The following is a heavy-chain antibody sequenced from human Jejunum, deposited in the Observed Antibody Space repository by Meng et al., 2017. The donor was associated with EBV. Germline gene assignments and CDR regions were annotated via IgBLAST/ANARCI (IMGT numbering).Heavy chain of an antibody. J-gene: IGHJ4*02. CDR1: GFTFSSYA. V-gene: IGHV3-23*01. D-gene: IGHD6-13*01. CDR3: AKGGYDSSWSYLDY. Sequence: GQCLGAGGDFVQPGGSLILSRTAAGFTFSSYAMNWVRQAPGKGLEWVSTISGGGDSTYYADSVKGRFTISRDNSMKTVYLQMNSLRAEDTAVYYCAKGGYDSSWSYLDYWGQGTLVTVSS. CDR2: ISGGGDST.